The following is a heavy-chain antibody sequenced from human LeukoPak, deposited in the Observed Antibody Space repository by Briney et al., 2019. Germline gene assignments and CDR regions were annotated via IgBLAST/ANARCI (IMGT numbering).Heavy chain of an antibody. CDR3: ARHPRGYDSGGYYYGWYFDY. Sequence: SETLSLTCSVSGASVTSYYWSWIRLPPGKGLELIGHIHYSGSNNYNPSLNRRVTMFVDKSKNQNSLRLSSVTAADTAVYYCARHPRGYDSGGYYYGWYFDYWGQGTLVTVSS. D-gene: IGHD3-22*01. J-gene: IGHJ4*02. V-gene: IGHV4-59*08. CDR1: GASVTSYY. CDR2: IHYSGSN.